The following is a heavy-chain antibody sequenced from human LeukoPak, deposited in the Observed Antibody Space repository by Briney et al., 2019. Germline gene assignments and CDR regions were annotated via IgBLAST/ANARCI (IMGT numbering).Heavy chain of an antibody. CDR1: GFTFSSYS. D-gene: IGHD2-21*02. J-gene: IGHJ4*02. V-gene: IGHV3-21*01. Sequence: PGGSLRLSCAASGFTFSSYSMNWVRQAPGKGLEWVSSISSSSSYIYYADSVKGRFTISRDNAKNSLYLQMNSLRAEDTAVYYCARDGPYCGGDCYFDYWGQGTLVTVSS. CDR3: ARDGPYCGGDCYFDY. CDR2: ISSSSSYI.